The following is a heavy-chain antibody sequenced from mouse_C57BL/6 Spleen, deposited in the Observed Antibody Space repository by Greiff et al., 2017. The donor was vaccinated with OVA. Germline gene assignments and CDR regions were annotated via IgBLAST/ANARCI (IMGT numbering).Heavy chain of an antibody. CDR3: ALPYYYGSSHYYAMDY. V-gene: IGHV14-3*01. CDR1: GFNIKNTY. D-gene: IGHD1-1*01. J-gene: IGHJ4*01. CDR2: IDPANGNT. Sequence: VQLQQSVAELVRPGASVKLSCTASGFNIKNTYMHWVKQRPEQGLEWIGRIDPANGNTKYAPKFQGKATITADTSSNTAYLQLSSLTSEDTAIYYCALPYYYGSSHYYAMDYWGQGTSVTVSS.